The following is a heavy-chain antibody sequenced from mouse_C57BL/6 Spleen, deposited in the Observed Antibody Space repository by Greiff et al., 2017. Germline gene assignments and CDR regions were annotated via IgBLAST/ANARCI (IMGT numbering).Heavy chain of an antibody. D-gene: IGHD3-2*02. CDR1: GYTFTSYW. Sequence: QVQLQQPGAELVRPGSSVKLSCKASGYTFTSYWMDWVKQRPGQGLEWIGNIYPSDSETHYNQKFKDKATLTVDKSSSTAYMQLSSLTSEDSAVYNCARYSSGYYFDYWGQGTTLTVSS. J-gene: IGHJ2*01. V-gene: IGHV1-61*01. CDR2: IYPSDSET. CDR3: ARYSSGYYFDY.